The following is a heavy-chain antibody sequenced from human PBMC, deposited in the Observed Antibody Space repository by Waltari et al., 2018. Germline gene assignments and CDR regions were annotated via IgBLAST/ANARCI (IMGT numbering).Heavy chain of an antibody. Sequence: QVQLQESGPGLVKPSETLSLTCTVSGGSISSYYWSWIRQPPGKGLEWIGYIYYSGGTNDNPALKCRVTISVDTSKNQFSLKLSSVTAADTAVYYCARVSRGGGYYYYYYMDVWGKGTTVTVSS. V-gene: IGHV4-59*01. CDR3: ARVSRGGGYYYYYYMDV. J-gene: IGHJ6*03. D-gene: IGHD3-16*01. CDR1: GGSISSYY. CDR2: IYYSGGT.